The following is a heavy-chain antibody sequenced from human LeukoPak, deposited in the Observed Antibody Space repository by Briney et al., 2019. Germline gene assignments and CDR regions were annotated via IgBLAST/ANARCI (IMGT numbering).Heavy chain of an antibody. CDR3: AKNGDRGAYCTGGTCYPYFYYYMDV. D-gene: IGHD2-15*01. V-gene: IGHV3-23*01. J-gene: IGHJ6*03. CDR2: ISSTGGTT. Sequence: QSGGSLRLSCAASGFSFSSYEMNWVRQAPGEGLEWVSSISSTGGTTYYADSVKGRFTISRDNSKNTLYLQMNSLRAEDTAIYYCAKNGDRGAYCTGGTCYPYFYYYMDVWGKGTTVTI. CDR1: GFSFSSYE.